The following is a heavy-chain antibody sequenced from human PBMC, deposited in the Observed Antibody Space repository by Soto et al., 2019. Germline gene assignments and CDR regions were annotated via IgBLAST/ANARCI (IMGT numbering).Heavy chain of an antibody. CDR1: GFTFNTYW. CDR2: IKRDGSEK. J-gene: IGHJ4*02. V-gene: IGHV3-7*01. Sequence: GGSLRLSCEASGFTFNTYWMSWVRQPPGKGLEWVANIKRDGSEKYYVDSVKGRFTISRDNAKNALYLQMNSLRAEDTAVYYCARESEDLTSNFDYWGQGTLVTVS. CDR3: ARESEDLTSNFDY.